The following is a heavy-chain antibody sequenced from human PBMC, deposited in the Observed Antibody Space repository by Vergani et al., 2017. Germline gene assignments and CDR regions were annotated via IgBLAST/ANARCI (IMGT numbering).Heavy chain of an antibody. V-gene: IGHV1-69*12. CDR2: IIPSFGTA. CDR3: ARDRGGYSCYGENWFDP. CDR1: GGTFSSYA. D-gene: IGHD5-12*01. J-gene: IGHJ5*02. Sequence: QVQLVQSGAEVKKPGSSVKVSCKASGGTFSSYAISWVRQAPGQGLEWMGGIIPSFGTANYAQKFQGRVTLTAEESTSTAYMEMSSLRSEDTAVYYCARDRGGYSCYGENWFDPWGQGTLVTVSS.